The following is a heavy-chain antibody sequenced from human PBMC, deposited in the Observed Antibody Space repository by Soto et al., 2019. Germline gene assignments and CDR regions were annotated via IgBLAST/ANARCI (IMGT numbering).Heavy chain of an antibody. CDR1: GGSISSGDYY. V-gene: IGHV4-30-4*01. D-gene: IGHD3-9*01. Sequence: SSESLSLTCTVSGGSISSGDYYWSWIRQPPGKGLEWIGYIYYSGSTYYNPSLKSRVTISVDTSKNQFSLKLSSVTAADTAVYYCXRAGVRYFDWLPSLFDCWGQGTLVTVSS. CDR2: IYYSGST. CDR3: XRAGVRYFDWLPSLFDC. J-gene: IGHJ4*02.